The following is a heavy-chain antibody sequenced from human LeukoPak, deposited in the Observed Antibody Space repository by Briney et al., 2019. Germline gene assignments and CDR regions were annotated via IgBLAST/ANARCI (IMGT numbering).Heavy chain of an antibody. D-gene: IGHD3-10*01. J-gene: IGHJ4*02. CDR1: GGSISSYY. Sequence: PSETLSLTCTVSGGSISSYYWSWIRQPAGKGLEWIRRIYTSGSTNYNPSLKSRVTMSVDTSKNQFSLKLSSVTAADTAVYYCARGQGYYGSGSEFDYWGQGTLVTVSS. CDR2: IYTSGST. CDR3: ARGQGYYGSGSEFDY. V-gene: IGHV4-4*07.